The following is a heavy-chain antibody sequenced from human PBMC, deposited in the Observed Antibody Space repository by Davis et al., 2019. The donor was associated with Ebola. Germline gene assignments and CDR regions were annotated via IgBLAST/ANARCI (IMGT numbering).Heavy chain of an antibody. Sequence: ASVKVSCKASGYTFTSYGIIWLRQAPGQGLEWMGWISTYNGYTNYAQKVQGRVSMTTDTSTSTAYMELRSLGSEDTAVYYCARVRTGYYYDSSDSPSWFDPWGQGTLVTVAS. CDR2: ISTYNGYT. D-gene: IGHD3-22*01. CDR1: GYTFTSYG. J-gene: IGHJ5*02. CDR3: ARVRTGYYYDSSDSPSWFDP. V-gene: IGHV1-18*04.